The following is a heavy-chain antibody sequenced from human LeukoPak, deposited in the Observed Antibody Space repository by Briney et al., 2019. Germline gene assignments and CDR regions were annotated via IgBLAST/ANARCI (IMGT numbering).Heavy chain of an antibody. CDR1: GFTFSSYS. CDR3: AITPGRLSYFDY. V-gene: IGHV3-21*01. CDR2: ISSGNNYI. J-gene: IGHJ4*02. D-gene: IGHD3-10*01. Sequence: GGSLRLSCAASGFTFSSYSMNWVRQAPGKGLEWVSSISSGNNYIYYADSVKGRFTISRDNAKNSLSLQMNSLRAEDTAVYYCAITPGRLSYFDYWGQGTLVTVSS.